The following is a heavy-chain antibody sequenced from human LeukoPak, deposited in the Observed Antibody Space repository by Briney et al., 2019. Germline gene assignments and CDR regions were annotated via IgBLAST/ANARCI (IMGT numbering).Heavy chain of an antibody. CDR3: VRHDGRGGATMGAFDS. V-gene: IGHV4-39*01. Sequence: TPSETLSLTCTVSAGSFISSSHHWGWIRQSPGKGLEWIGSVYYGRTTYYNPSLDGRVTVSLDTSANQLSLQLNSVTAADTAVYYCVRHDGRGGATMGAFDSWGQGSLVTVSS. J-gene: IGHJ5*01. D-gene: IGHD5-12*01. CDR2: VYYGRTT. CDR1: AGSFISSSHH.